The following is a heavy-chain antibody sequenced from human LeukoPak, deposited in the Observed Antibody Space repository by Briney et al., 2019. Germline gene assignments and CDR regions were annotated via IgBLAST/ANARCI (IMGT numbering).Heavy chain of an antibody. J-gene: IGHJ4*02. D-gene: IGHD3-10*01. CDR3: AVSMVRGVSIYYFDY. CDR2: IYSCGST. Sequence: GVSLTLFCAASGYTVSSNYMIWVRQAPGKGLEWVSVIYSCGSTYYADSVKGRFTISRDNSKNTLYLQMNSLRAEDTAVYYCAVSMVRGVSIYYFDYWGQGTLVAVSS. CDR1: GYTVSSNY. V-gene: IGHV3-53*01.